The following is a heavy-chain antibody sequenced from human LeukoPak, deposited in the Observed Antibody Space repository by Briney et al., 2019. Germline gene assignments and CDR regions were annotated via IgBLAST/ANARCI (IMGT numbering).Heavy chain of an antibody. Sequence: GGSLRLSCAASGFTFSSYGMTWVRQAPGKGLEWVGFIRSQIYGGTPEYAASVKGRFTISRDDSEGVAYLQMNSLKTEDTAVYYCTRDQTPYYWGQGTLVTVSS. CDR1: GFTFSSYG. CDR3: TRDQTPYY. CDR2: IRSQIYGGTP. J-gene: IGHJ4*02. V-gene: IGHV3-49*04.